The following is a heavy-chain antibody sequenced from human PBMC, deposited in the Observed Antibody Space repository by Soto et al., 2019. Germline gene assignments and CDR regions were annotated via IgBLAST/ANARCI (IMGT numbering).Heavy chain of an antibody. CDR1: GFTFSNAW. CDR3: ATGEYSSSSALSALDY. Sequence: GGSLRLSCAASGFTFSNAWMSWVRQAPGMGLEWVGRIKSKTDSGTTDYAAPVKGRFTSSRDDSKNTLSLQMNSLKTEDTAVYCGATGEYSSSSALSALDYWGQGTLVTVSS. D-gene: IGHD6-6*01. V-gene: IGHV3-15*01. CDR2: IKSKTDSGTT. J-gene: IGHJ4*02.